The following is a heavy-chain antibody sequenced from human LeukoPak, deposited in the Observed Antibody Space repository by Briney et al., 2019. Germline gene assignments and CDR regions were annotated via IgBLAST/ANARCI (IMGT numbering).Heavy chain of an antibody. D-gene: IGHD6-19*01. J-gene: IGHJ4*02. CDR2: FSYNGINR. Sequence: GGSLRLSCAASGFPFSSFGMHWVRQAPGKGLEWVAVFSYNGINRDYAASVNGRFTISRDSSKNTLSLQMNSLRAEDTAIYYCARGLYTNGWYYYDYWGQGTLVTVSS. CDR1: GFPFSSFG. CDR3: ARGLYTNGWYYYDY. V-gene: IGHV3-33*05.